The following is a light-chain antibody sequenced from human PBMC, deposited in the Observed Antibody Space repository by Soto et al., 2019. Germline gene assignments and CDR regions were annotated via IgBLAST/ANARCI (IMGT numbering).Light chain of an antibody. J-gene: IGLJ1*01. V-gene: IGLV2-14*01. CDR2: EVS. CDR3: SSYTGSSTYV. CDR1: SNDVGGYKY. Sequence: QSVLTQPASVSGSAGQSITISCTGTSNDVGGYKYVSWYQQHPGKAPKLMIYEVSNRPSGVSNRFSGSKSGNTASLTISGLQAEDEADYYCSSYTGSSTYVFGTGTKVTVL.